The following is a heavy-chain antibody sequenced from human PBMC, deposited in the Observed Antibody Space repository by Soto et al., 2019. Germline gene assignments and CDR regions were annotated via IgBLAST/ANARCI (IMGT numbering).Heavy chain of an antibody. J-gene: IGHJ4*02. CDR2: IIPIFGTA. Sequence: SVNLSFKTSGGCFSSYAISWVRQAPAQGLEWTGGIIPIFGTANYAQKFQGRVTITADESTSTAYMELSSLRSEDTAVYYCASPYGRYCSSTSCYGRLPFDYWGQGTMVTVSS. V-gene: IGHV1-69*13. CDR1: GGCFSSYA. CDR3: ASPYGRYCSSTSCYGRLPFDY. D-gene: IGHD2-2*01.